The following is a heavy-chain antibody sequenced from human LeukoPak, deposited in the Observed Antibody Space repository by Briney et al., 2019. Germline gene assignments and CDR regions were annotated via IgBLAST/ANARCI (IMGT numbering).Heavy chain of an antibody. V-gene: IGHV4-59*01. CDR1: GGSISSYY. D-gene: IGHD3-22*01. Sequence: SETLSLTCTVSGGSISSYYWSWIRQPPGKGLEWIGYIYYSGSTNYNPSLKSRVTISVDTSKNQFSLKLSSVTAADTAVYYCARGFVRDPHLTITMIALSAFDIWGQGTMVTVSS. CDR2: IYYSGST. J-gene: IGHJ3*02. CDR3: ARGFVRDPHLTITMIALSAFDI.